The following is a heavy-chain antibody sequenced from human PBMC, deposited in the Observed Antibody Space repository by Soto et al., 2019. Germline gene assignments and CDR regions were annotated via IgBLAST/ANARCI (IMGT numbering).Heavy chain of an antibody. Sequence: QVQLQESGPGLVKPSQTLSLTCTVSGGSISSGGYYWSWIRQHPGKGLEWIGYIYYSGSTYYNPSLTSRVTISVDTSKNQFSLKLSSVTAADTAVYYCAREDYGSGSWKLEWGQGTLVTVSS. CDR2: IYYSGST. J-gene: IGHJ4*02. CDR1: GGSISSGGYY. V-gene: IGHV4-31*03. CDR3: AREDYGSGSWKLE. D-gene: IGHD3-10*01.